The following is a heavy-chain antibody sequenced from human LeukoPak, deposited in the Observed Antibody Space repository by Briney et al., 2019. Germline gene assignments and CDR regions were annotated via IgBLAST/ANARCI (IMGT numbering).Heavy chain of an antibody. CDR3: ATGELSSGWYVLDY. CDR2: FDPEDGET. CDR1: GYTLTELS. V-gene: IGHV1-24*01. Sequence: ASVKVSCKVSGYTLTELSMHWVRQAPGKGLEWMGGFDPEDGETIYAQKFQGRVTMTEDTSTDTAYMELSSQRSEDTAVYYCATGELSSGWYVLDYWGQGALVTVSS. D-gene: IGHD6-19*01. J-gene: IGHJ4*02.